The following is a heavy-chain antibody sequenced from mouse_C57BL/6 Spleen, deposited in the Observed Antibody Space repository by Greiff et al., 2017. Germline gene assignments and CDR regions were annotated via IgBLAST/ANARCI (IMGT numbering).Heavy chain of an antibody. D-gene: IGHD3-1*01. Sequence: VQLQQSGPGLVQPSPSLSITCPVSGFSLTSSGVHWVRQSPGKGLEWLGVIWRGGCTDYNAAFISGLSISKDNSKSQVFFRMNSLQADDTAIDYCARCGGRAKAWFAYWGQGTLVTVSA. J-gene: IGHJ3*01. CDR2: IWRGGCT. V-gene: IGHV2-2*01. CDR3: ARCGGRAKAWFAY. CDR1: GFSLTSSG.